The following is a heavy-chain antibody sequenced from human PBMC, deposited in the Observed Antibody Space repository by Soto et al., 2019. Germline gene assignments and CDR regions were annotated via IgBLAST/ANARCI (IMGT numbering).Heavy chain of an antibody. Sequence: EVQLVESGGGLVKPGGSLRLSCAASGFSFSDYSMKWGRQAPGKGLEWVSSISGSSSYIYYTDSLKGRFTVSRDNSNKTLYVQKNSLRADDTVVYYCARDGAYCIGIGCRDCYHYMEVWGKGTTVTVSS. CDR1: GFSFSDYS. CDR2: ISGSSSYI. J-gene: IGHJ6*03. V-gene: IGHV3-21*01. CDR3: ARDGAYCIGIGCRDCYHYMEV. D-gene: IGHD2-15*01.